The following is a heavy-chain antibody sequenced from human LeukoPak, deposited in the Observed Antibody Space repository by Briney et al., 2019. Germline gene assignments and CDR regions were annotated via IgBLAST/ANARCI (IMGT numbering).Heavy chain of an antibody. V-gene: IGHV3-73*01. CDR2: IRSRPNTYAT. CDR1: GLTFSGYA. CDR3: ASQVDKVITTEEDTYYYGMDI. J-gene: IGHJ6*02. D-gene: IGHD1-14*01. Sequence: GGSLRLSCAASGLTFSGYAFHWVRQTSEKGLEWLGHIRSRPNTYATAYAASVKGRFTISRDDSKSTAYLQINSLKTEDTAVYYCASQVDKVITTEEDTYYYGMDIWGQGTTVTVSS.